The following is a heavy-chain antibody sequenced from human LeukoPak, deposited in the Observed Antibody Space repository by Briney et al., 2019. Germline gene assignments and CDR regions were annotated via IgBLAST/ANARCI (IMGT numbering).Heavy chain of an antibody. CDR3: ARGRDGYIRDFDS. J-gene: IGHJ4*02. D-gene: IGHD5-24*01. Sequence: SETLSLTCTVSGGSISSYYWSWIRQPPGKGLEWIGYIHDSGSADYNPSLKSRVTISVDTSKDQISPKVTSVTAADTAVYYCARGRDGYIRDFDSWSQGALVTVSS. CDR2: IHDSGSA. V-gene: IGHV4-59*01. CDR1: GGSISSYY.